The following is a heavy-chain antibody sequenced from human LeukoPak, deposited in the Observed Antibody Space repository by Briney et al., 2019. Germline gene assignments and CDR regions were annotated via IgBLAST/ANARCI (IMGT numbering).Heavy chain of an antibody. CDR3: ARGGYDSSGYSTTNSTYYYYYMDV. V-gene: IGHV1-69*05. D-gene: IGHD3-22*01. Sequence: SVKVSCKASGGTFSSYAISWVRQAPGQGLEWMGGITPIFGTANYAQKFQGRVTITTDESTSTAYMELSSLRSEDTAVYYCARGGYDSSGYSTTNSTYYYYYMDVWGKGTTVTVSS. CDR1: GGTFSSYA. CDR2: ITPIFGTA. J-gene: IGHJ6*03.